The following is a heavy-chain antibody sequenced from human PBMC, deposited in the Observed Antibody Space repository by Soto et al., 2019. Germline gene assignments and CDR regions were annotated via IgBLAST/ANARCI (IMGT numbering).Heavy chain of an antibody. J-gene: IGHJ6*02. CDR2: ISGSGGST. V-gene: IGHV3-23*01. Sequence: GGSLRLSCAASGFTFSSYAMSWVRQAPGKGLEWVSAISGSGGSTYYADSVKGRFTISRDNSKNTLYLQMNSLRAEDTAVYYCASSAGNWGIYYYYGMDVWGQGTTVTVSS. CDR1: GFTFSSYA. D-gene: IGHD7-27*01. CDR3: ASSAGNWGIYYYYGMDV.